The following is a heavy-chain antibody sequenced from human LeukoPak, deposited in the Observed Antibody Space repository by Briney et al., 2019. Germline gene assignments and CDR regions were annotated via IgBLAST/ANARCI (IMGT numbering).Heavy chain of an antibody. Sequence: SETLSLTCTVSGRSISSSSYFWGWIRQPPGTGLEWIVCISYSERTYYNPSLKSRVTISVDTSKNQFSLKLSSVTAADTAVYYCARGYCSGGSCYSYYYYNYMDVWGKGTTVTVSS. J-gene: IGHJ6*03. CDR2: ISYSERT. CDR3: ARGYCSGGSCYSYYYYNYMDV. V-gene: IGHV4-39*07. D-gene: IGHD2-15*01. CDR1: GRSISSSSYF.